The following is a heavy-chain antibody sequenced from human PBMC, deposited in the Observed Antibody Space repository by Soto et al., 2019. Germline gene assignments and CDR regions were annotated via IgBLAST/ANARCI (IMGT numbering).Heavy chain of an antibody. J-gene: IGHJ6*02. CDR2: IIPIPGTA. V-gene: IGHV1-69*01. D-gene: IGHD2-2*01. CDR1: GGTFCSYA. Sequence: QVQLVQSGAEVKKPGSSVKVSCKASGGTFCSYAISWVRQAPGQGLEWMGGIIPIPGTANYAQKFQGRVTIAADETTSTACMELSSLRSEDTAVYYCARSQGSSTSLEIYYYYYYGMDVWGQGTTVTVSS. CDR3: ARSQGSSTSLEIYYYYYYGMDV.